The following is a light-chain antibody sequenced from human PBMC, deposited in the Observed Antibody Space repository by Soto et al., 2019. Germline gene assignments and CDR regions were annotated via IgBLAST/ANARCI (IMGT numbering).Light chain of an antibody. J-gene: IGLJ3*02. CDR3: AAWDDSLSGVV. Sequence: QSVLTQPPSASGTPGQRVTISCSGSGSNIGSNSVYWYQQLPGTAPKLLIYSNNQRPSGVPDRFSGSKSGTSASLAISGLRSEDEAEYYCAAWDDSLSGVVFGGGTKVTVL. CDR2: SNN. CDR1: GSNIGSNS. V-gene: IGLV1-47*02.